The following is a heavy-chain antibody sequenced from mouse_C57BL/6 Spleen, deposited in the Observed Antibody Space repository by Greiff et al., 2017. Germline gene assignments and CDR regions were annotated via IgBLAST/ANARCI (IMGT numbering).Heavy chain of an antibody. D-gene: IGHD1-1*01. J-gene: IGHJ1*03. CDR1: GYSITSGYY. Sequence: EVKLQESGPGLVKPSQSLSLTCSVTGYSITSGYYWNWIRQFPGNKLEWMGYISYDGSNNYNPSLKNRISITRDTSKNQFFLKLNSVTTEDTATYYCARGGTTVVGWYFDVWGTGTTVTVSS. CDR3: ARGGTTVVGWYFDV. CDR2: ISYDGSN. V-gene: IGHV3-6*01.